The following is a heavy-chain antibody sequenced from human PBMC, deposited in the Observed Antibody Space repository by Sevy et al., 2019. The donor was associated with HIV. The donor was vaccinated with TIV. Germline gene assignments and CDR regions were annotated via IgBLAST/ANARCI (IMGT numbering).Heavy chain of an antibody. CDR3: ARSSLGQYQLQAMGGFFDY. J-gene: IGHJ4*02. CDR1: GGSISSSNW. D-gene: IGHD2-2*01. V-gene: IGHV4-4*02. CDR2: IYHSGST. Sequence: SETLSLTCAVSGGSISSSNWWSWVRQPPGKGLEWIGEIYHSGSTNYNPSLKSRVTISVDKSKNQFSLKLSSVTAADTVVYYCARSSLGQYQLQAMGGFFDYWGQGTLVTVSS.